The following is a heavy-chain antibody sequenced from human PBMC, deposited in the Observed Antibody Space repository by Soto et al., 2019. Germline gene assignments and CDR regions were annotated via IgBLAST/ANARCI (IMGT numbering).Heavy chain of an antibody. CDR2: IYYSGST. CDR1: GGSISSGGYY. J-gene: IGHJ4*02. V-gene: IGHV4-31*03. CDR3: ALGLGFDYGGSIDY. D-gene: IGHD5-12*01. Sequence: QVQLQESGPGLVKPSQTLSLTCTVSGGSISSGGYYWSWIRQHPGKGLEWIGYIYYSGSTYYNPSLKRRVSILVDTSMNLFSLKLSYVTAADTPLTACALGLGFDYGGSIDYWGQGTLVTVSS.